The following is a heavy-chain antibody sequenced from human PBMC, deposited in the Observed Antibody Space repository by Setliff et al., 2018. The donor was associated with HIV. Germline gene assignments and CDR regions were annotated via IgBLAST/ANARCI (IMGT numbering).Heavy chain of an antibody. Sequence: SETLSLTCSVSGGSISSGTYYWSWIRQPAGKGLEWIGHIFSTGSTNYNPSLKSRVIMSADTSKNQFSLRLTSLTAADTAMYYCARGSAVTGSYYFDYWGQGTLVTVSS. CDR2: IFSTGST. D-gene: IGHD6-19*01. V-gene: IGHV4-61*09. CDR1: GGSISSGTYY. CDR3: ARGSAVTGSYYFDY. J-gene: IGHJ4*02.